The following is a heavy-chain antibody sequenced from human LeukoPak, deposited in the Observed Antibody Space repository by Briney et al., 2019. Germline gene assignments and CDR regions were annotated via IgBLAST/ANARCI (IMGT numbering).Heavy chain of an antibody. CDR2: IYYSGST. CDR3: ARVDYYDSSGYYGLFDY. D-gene: IGHD3-22*01. V-gene: IGHV4-31*03. CDR1: GGSISSGGYY. Sequence: SETLSLTCTVSGGSISSGGYYWSWIRQHPGKGLEWIGYIYYSGSTYYNPSLKSRVTISVDTSKNQSSLKLSSVTAADTAVYYCARVDYYDSSGYYGLFDYWGQGTLVTVSS. J-gene: IGHJ4*02.